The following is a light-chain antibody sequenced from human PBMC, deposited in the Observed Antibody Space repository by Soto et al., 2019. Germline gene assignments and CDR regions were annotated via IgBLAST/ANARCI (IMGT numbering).Light chain of an antibody. CDR1: QGIKND. Sequence: AIQMTQSPSSLSASVGDRVTITCRASQGIKNDLGWYQQKPGKAPNLLIYAASSLQSGVPSRYSGSGSGTDFTLTIPSLQPEDSATYYCLQDHKSPLTFGQGTKVDIK. J-gene: IGKJ1*01. V-gene: IGKV1-6*01. CDR3: LQDHKSPLT. CDR2: AAS.